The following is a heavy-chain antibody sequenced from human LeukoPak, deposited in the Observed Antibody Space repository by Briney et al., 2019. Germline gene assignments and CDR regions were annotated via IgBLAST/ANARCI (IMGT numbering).Heavy chain of an antibody. Sequence: PSVRGSCKASGGTFSSYAISWVRQAPGQGLEWMGGIIPIFGTANYAQKFQGRVTITADESTSTAYMELSSLRSEDTAVYYCARGLEITMVRGIPSDAFDMWGERTMVTVSS. CDR1: GGTFSSYA. CDR3: ARGLEITMVRGIPSDAFDM. CDR2: IIPIFGTA. J-gene: IGHJ3*02. D-gene: IGHD3-10*01. V-gene: IGHV1-69*13.